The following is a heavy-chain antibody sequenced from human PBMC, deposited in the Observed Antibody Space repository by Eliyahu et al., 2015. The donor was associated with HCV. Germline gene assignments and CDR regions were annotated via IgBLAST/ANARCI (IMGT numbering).Heavy chain of an antibody. D-gene: IGHD3-10*01. J-gene: IGHJ4*02. CDR1: GXTFSSYA. CDR3: AKVRAEPIYDFDY. V-gene: IGHV3-23*04. CDR2: ISGSGGST. Sequence: EVQLVESGGGLVQPGGSLXLSXAASGXTFSSYAMSWVRQAPGKGLEWVSAISGSGGSTYYADSVKGRFTISRDNSKNTLYLQMNSLRAEDTAVYYCAKVRAEPIYDFDYWGQGTLVTVSS.